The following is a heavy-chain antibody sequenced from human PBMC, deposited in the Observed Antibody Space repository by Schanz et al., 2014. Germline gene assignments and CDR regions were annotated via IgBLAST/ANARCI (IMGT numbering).Heavy chain of an antibody. D-gene: IGHD3-3*01. CDR1: GFTLSGYG. CDR2: ISFDGRNT. Sequence: QVYLVESGGDLVKPGGSLRLSCAASGFTLSGYGLHWVRQAPGKGLEWVGFISFDGRNTGYAHSVKGRFTISRDNSKNTLYLQMNSLRADDTAVYYCARDLLVSHYDFWSGNDYWGQGTLVTVSS. V-gene: IGHV3-30*03. J-gene: IGHJ4*02. CDR3: ARDLLVSHYDFWSGNDY.